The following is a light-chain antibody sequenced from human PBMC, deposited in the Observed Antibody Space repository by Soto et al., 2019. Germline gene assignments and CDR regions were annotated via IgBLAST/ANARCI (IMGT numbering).Light chain of an antibody. Sequence: DLQMTQSPSTLSASVGDRVTITCRASQNIKNWLAWYQQKPVKGPKLLIYTASTLESGVPSRFSGSGSGTEFTLTISSLQPDDFATYYCQQYNSYSRGTFGQGTKVEIK. J-gene: IGKJ1*01. V-gene: IGKV1-5*03. CDR3: QQYNSYSRGT. CDR2: TAS. CDR1: QNIKNW.